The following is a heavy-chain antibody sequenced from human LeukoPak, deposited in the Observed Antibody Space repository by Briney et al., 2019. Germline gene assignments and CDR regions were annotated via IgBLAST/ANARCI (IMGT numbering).Heavy chain of an antibody. CDR3: ARDRLGLPVAI. V-gene: IGHV7-4-1*02. CDR2: INTNTGNP. Sequence: ASVKVSCKASGYTFTSYGISWVRQAPGQGLEWMGWINTNTGNPTYAQGFTGRFVFSLDTSVSTAYLQISSLKAEDTAVYYCARDRLGLPVAIWGQGTLVTVSS. CDR1: GYTFTSYG. J-gene: IGHJ4*02. D-gene: IGHD6-19*01.